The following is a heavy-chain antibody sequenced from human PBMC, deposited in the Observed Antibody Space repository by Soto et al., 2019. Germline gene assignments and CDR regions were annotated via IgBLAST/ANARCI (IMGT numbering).Heavy chain of an antibody. CDR1: GYTFTSYD. D-gene: IGHD2-15*01. Sequence: ASVKVSCKASGYTFTSYDINWVRQATGQGLEWMGWMNPNSGNTGYAQKFQGRVTMTRNTSISTAYMELSSLRSEDTAVYYCARLGRNYYYYYMDVWGKGTTVTVSS. CDR3: ARLGRNYYYYYMDV. J-gene: IGHJ6*03. V-gene: IGHV1-8*01. CDR2: MNPNSGNT.